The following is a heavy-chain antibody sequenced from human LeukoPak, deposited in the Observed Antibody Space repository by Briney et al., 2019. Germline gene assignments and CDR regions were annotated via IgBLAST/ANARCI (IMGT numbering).Heavy chain of an antibody. V-gene: IGHV3-21*01. CDR3: AREMVRGAYYFGY. J-gene: IGHJ4*02. CDR2: ISSSSSYI. Sequence: GGSLRLSCAASGFIFSSYSMNWVRQAPGEGLEWVSSISSSSSYIYYADSVKGRFTISRDNAKNSLYLQMNSLRAEDTAVYYCAREMVRGAYYFGYWGQGTLVTVSS. CDR1: GFIFSSYS. D-gene: IGHD3-10*01.